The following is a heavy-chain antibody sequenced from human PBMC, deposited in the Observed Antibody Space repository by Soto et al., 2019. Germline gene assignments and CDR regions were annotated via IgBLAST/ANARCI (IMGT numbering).Heavy chain of an antibody. CDR3: GRVPATGRQVTTYS. CDR2: VNPNDGDT. CDR1: GYIFTDFF. J-gene: IGHJ4*02. V-gene: IGHV1-2*02. D-gene: IGHD3-22*01. Sequence: QVQLVQSGADVKKPCASVKLSCTTSGYIFTDFFVHLIRQAPGQGLAWLGWVNPNDGDTEYAQKFLGRVSMTRDTSSNAVYMEMTGLTSNDTAVYYCGRVPATGRQVTTYSWGQGSLV.